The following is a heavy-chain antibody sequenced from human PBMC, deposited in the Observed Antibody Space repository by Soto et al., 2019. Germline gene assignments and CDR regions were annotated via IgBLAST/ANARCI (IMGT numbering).Heavy chain of an antibody. CDR2: MYYSGST. J-gene: IGHJ6*03. V-gene: IGHV4-39*01. CDR3: ARHITSNNRTRFMDV. Sequence: SETLSLTCTVSGGSISSSSYYWGWIRQPPGKGLEWIASMYYSGSTFYNPSLKSRVTISVDTSKNQFSLKLYSVTAADTAVYYCARHITSNNRTRFMDVWGKGTTVTVYS. CDR1: GGSISSSSYY. D-gene: IGHD1-1*01.